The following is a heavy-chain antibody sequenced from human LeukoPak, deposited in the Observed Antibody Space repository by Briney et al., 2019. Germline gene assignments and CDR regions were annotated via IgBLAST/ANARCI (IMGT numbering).Heavy chain of an antibody. Sequence: PGGSLRLSCGASGFTFRNDWMHCVRQAPGKGLVWVSRINSDGSSTSYADSVKGRFTISRDNAKNTLFLQMSSLRAEDTAVYYCARVGFGYGGLDVWGQGATVTVSS. J-gene: IGHJ6*02. CDR1: GFTFRNDW. CDR3: ARVGFGYGGLDV. CDR2: INSDGSST. D-gene: IGHD3-10*01. V-gene: IGHV3-74*01.